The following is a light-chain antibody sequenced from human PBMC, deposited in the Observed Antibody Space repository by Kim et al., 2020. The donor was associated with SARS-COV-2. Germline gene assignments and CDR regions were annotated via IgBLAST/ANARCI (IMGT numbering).Light chain of an antibody. CDR2: RNS. V-gene: IGLV1-47*01. Sequence: QSVLTQPPSVSGTPGQSVSVSCSGGSPNIGRHYVYWYQQLSGMAPTVIIYRNSRLHSGVPDRFSASKSGTSASLAISGLRSEDEADYYCAAWDDNLSGWVFGGGTRVTVL. J-gene: IGLJ3*02. CDR1: SPNIGRHY. CDR3: AAWDDNLSGWV.